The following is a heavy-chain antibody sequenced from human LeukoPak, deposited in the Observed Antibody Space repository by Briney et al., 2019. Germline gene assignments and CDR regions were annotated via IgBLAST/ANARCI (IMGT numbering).Heavy chain of an antibody. CDR2: ISSSSSYI. J-gene: IGHJ4*02. Sequence: FTFXSXSXXXVRXAPXKGXXXXXSISSSSSYIYYADSVKGRFTISRDNAKNSLYLQMNSLRAEDTAVYYCARDRNFGVVIKGYYFDYWGQGTLVTVSS. D-gene: IGHD3-3*01. V-gene: IGHV3-21*01. CDR1: FTFXSXS. CDR3: ARDRNFGVVIKGYYFDY.